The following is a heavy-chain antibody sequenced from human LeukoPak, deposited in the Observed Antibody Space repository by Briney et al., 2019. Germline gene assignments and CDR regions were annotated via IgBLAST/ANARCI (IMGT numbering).Heavy chain of an antibody. J-gene: IGHJ4*02. CDR3: ARQGYTASYYFLDY. D-gene: IGHD1-26*01. Sequence: PSETLSLTCTVSGGSIRRYYWGWVRQPAGKGLEWIGRIYTTGTTDYNPSLKTRLTISIDTSKNQFSLRLTSVIAADTAVYYCARQGYTASYYFLDYWSQGTLVTVSS. CDR2: IYTTGTT. V-gene: IGHV4-4*07. CDR1: GGSIRRYY.